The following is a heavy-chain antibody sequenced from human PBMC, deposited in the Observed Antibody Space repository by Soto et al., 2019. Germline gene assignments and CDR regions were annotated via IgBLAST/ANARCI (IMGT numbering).Heavy chain of an antibody. V-gene: IGHV2-5*02. D-gene: IGHD6-6*01. CDR1: GFSLSTRGEG. CDR3: AHSRPPRLLDY. J-gene: IGHJ4*02. CDR2: IYWDDDK. Sequence: QITWNESGPTLVKPTQTLTQTCTFTGFSLSTRGEGVGWIRQPPGKALEWLALIYWDDDKRYSSSLNSRLTITKDTSKNQVVLTMTNMDPVDTATYYCAHSRPPRLLDYWGQGTLVTVSS.